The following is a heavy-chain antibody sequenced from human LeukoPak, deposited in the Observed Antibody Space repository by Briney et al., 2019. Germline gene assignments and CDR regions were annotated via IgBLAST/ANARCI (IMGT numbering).Heavy chain of an antibody. CDR3: ARGGVDYGSGSYYNVSYYYGMDV. J-gene: IGHJ6*02. D-gene: IGHD3-10*01. CDR1: GGSFSGYY. Sequence: PSETLSLTCAVYGGSFSGYYWSWIRQPPGKGLEWIGEINHSGSTNYNPSLKSRVIISVDTSKNQFSLKLSSVTAADTAVYYCARGGVDYGSGSYYNVSYYYGMDVWGQGTTVTVSS. V-gene: IGHV4-34*01. CDR2: INHSGST.